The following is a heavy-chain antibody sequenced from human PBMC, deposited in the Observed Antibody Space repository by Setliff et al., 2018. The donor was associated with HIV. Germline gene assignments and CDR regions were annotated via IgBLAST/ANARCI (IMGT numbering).Heavy chain of an antibody. CDR1: GFTFSEYA. CDR2: IRSKNYGETT. J-gene: IGHJ4*02. V-gene: IGHV3-49*04. CDR3: TTNFYNFWSGYYDYFDF. Sequence: GESLKISCTTSGFTFSEYAINWVRQAPGKGLEWVGFIRSKNYGETTESAASVKDRFTFSRDDSKSIAYLQVSSLKTEDTAIYYCTTNFYNFWSGYYDYFDFWGQGALVTVSS. D-gene: IGHD3-3*01.